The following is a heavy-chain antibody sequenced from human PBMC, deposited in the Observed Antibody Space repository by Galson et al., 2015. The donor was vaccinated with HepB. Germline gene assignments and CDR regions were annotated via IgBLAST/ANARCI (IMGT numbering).Heavy chain of an antibody. V-gene: IGHV3-30*18. J-gene: IGHJ6*02. CDR2: ISYDGSNK. CDR1: GFTFNTYG. D-gene: IGHD6-19*01. Sequence: SLRLSCAASGFTFNTYGMAWVRQAPDKGLEWVSVISYDGSNKYYADSVKGRFTISRDNSKNTLYLQMDSLRVEDTAVYYCAKGDTSGWSGGMDVWGQGTTVTVSS. CDR3: AKGDTSGWSGGMDV.